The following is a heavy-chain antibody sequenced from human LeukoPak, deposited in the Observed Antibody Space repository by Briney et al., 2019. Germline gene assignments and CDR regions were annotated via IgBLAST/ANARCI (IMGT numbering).Heavy chain of an antibody. CDR2: IYYSGST. V-gene: IGHV4-59*01. J-gene: IGHJ6*02. CDR3: ARYYYDSSGPYGMDV. D-gene: IGHD3-22*01. Sequence: PSETLSLTCAVYGGSFSGYYWSWIRQPPGKGLEWIEYIYYSGSTNYNPSLKSRVTISVDTSKNQFSLKLSSVTAADTAVYYCARYYYDSSGPYGMDVWGQGTTVTVSS. CDR1: GGSFSGYY.